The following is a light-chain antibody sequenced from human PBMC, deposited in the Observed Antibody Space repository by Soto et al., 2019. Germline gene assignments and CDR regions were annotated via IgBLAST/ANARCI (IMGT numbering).Light chain of an antibody. V-gene: IGLV2-23*01. CDR3: YSYAGTRTTPLRV. Sequence: QSALTQPASVSGSPGQSITISCTGTSSDVGSYNLVSWYQQHPGKAPKLMIYEGNKRPSGVSNRFSGSKSGNTASLTISRLEVEDEADDYCYSYAGTRTTPLRVFGGGTQLTVL. CDR2: EGN. J-gene: IGLJ3*02. CDR1: SSDVGSYNL.